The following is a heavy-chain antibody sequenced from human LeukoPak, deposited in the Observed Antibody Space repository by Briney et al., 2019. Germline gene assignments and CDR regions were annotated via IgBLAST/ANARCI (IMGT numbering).Heavy chain of an antibody. J-gene: IGHJ4*02. D-gene: IGHD3-10*01. CDR3: ARRARGSYLYYFDY. V-gene: IGHV4-39*01. Sequence: SETLSLTCTVSGGSISSSIYYWGWIRQPPGTGLEWIGSIFYSGSTYYNPSLKSRVTISVDTSKNQFSLKLSSVTAADTAVYYCARRARGSYLYYFDYWGQGTLVTVSS. CDR1: GGSISSSIYY. CDR2: IFYSGST.